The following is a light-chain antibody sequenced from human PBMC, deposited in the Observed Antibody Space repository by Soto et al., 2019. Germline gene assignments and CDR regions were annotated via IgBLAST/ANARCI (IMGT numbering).Light chain of an antibody. CDR3: SSYTTSSTVV. CDR2: YVS. CDR1: SSDIGPYKY. V-gene: IGLV2-14*01. J-gene: IGLJ3*02. Sequence: QSALTQPASVSGSPGQSITISCTGTSSDIGPYKYVSWYQQRPAKTPKLMIYYVSIRPSGVSSRFSGSKSGNTASLTISRLPADDEADYYCSSYTTSSTVVFGGGTKVTVL.